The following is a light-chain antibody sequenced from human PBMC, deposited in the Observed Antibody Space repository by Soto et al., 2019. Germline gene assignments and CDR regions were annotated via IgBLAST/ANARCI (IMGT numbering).Light chain of an antibody. J-gene: IGKJ1*01. CDR1: QGIGQY. Sequence: DIQMTQSPSSLYASVGDSVTITCRASQGIGQYLAWYHQKPWKVPKLLSYAASTLQSGVTSRFRGSGSGTDFTLTISSLQPEDVATYYCQKYNSALGTFGQVTKVEIK. CDR2: AAS. V-gene: IGKV1-27*01. CDR3: QKYNSALGT.